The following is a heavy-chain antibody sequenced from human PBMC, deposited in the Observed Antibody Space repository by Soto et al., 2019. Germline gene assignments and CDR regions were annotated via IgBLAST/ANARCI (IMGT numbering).Heavy chain of an antibody. CDR1: GLTVSTNP. V-gene: IGHV3-66*01. J-gene: IGHJ4*02. CDR3: ARDGSGH. CDR2: IYTGGGT. Sequence: EVQLVESGGGLVQPGGSLRLSCAASGLTVSTNPMSWVRQAPGKGLEWVSVIYTGGGTHYAGSVKGRVTISRDNSKNTVNLQMNSLRPEDTAVYYCARDGSGHWGQGTLVTVSS.